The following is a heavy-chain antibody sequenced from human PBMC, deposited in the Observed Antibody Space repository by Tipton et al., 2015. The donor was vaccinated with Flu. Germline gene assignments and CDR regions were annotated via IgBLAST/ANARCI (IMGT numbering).Heavy chain of an antibody. Sequence: TLSLTCTVSGGSISTSYWRWIRQPAGKGLEWIGRISTSGSTNYNASLESRVTLSRDTSKNHISLRLTSATAADTALYYCARDLRGYSGYTGGDAFDMWGRGIMVFVSS. CDR3: ARDLRGYSGYTGGDAFDM. D-gene: IGHD5-12*01. CDR1: GGSISTSY. V-gene: IGHV4-4*07. CDR2: ISTSGST. J-gene: IGHJ3*02.